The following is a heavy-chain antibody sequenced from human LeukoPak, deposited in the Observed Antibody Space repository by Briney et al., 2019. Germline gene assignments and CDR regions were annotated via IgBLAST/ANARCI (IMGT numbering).Heavy chain of an antibody. Sequence: SETLSLTCTVSGGSISSYYWSWIRQPPGKGLEWIAYISDIGSINYNLSLKSRVTISLDTSKNQFSLKLSSVTAADTAVYYCAGAFGDSSGYYLDYWGQGTLVTVSS. CDR3: AGAFGDSSGYYLDY. CDR1: GGSISSYY. D-gene: IGHD3-22*01. J-gene: IGHJ4*02. CDR2: ISDIGSI. V-gene: IGHV4-59*12.